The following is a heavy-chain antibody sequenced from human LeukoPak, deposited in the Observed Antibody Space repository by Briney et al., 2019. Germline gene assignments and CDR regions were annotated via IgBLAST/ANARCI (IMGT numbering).Heavy chain of an antibody. CDR2: ISGSGANT. J-gene: IGHJ6*03. V-gene: IGHV3-23*01. CDR1: GFTFSTYA. CDR3: ATDFWSGSHYYMDV. Sequence: GGSLRLSCAASGFTFSTYAMSWVRQAPGKGLEWVSTISGSGANTYYADSVRGRFTISRDNSKNTLYLHMNSLRAEDTAVYYCATDFWSGSHYYMDVWGKGTTVTVSS. D-gene: IGHD3-3*01.